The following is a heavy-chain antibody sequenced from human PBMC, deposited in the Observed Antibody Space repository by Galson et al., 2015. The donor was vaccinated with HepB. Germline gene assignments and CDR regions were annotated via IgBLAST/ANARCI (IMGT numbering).Heavy chain of an antibody. CDR3: ARAKKVTAMADY. CDR2: ISSSSSYI. D-gene: IGHD5-18*01. J-gene: IGHJ4*02. Sequence: SLRLSCAASGFTFSSYSMNWVRQAPGKGLEWVSSISSSSSYIYYADSVKGRLTISRDNAKNSLYLQMNSLRAEDTAVYYCARAKKVTAMADYWGQGTLVTVSS. V-gene: IGHV3-21*01. CDR1: GFTFSSYS.